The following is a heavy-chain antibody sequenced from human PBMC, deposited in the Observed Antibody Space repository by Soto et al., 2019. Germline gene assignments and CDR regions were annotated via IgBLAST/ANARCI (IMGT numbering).Heavy chain of an antibody. D-gene: IGHD2-15*01. V-gene: IGHV3-53*01. J-gene: IGHJ4*02. CDR3: ARGKWAVAASPIDY. Sequence: EVQLVESGGGLIQPGGSLRLSCAASGFTVSNNYMIWVRQAPGKGLEWVPVIYSAGSTYYADSVKGRFTISRDSSKNTLYLQMNSLRAEDTAVYYCARGKWAVAASPIDYWGQGTLVTVSS. CDR1: GFTVSNNY. CDR2: IYSAGST.